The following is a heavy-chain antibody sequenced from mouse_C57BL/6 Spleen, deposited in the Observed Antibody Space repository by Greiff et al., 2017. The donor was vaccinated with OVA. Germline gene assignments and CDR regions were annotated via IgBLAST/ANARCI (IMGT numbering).Heavy chain of an antibody. CDR2: IDPSDSET. CDR3: ASPGSGYDYAMDY. Sequence: QVQLQQPGAELVRPGSSVKLSCKASGYTFTSYWMNWVKQRRIQGLEWIGNIDPSDSETHYNQQFKDKATLTVDKSSSTAYMQRSSLTSEDSAVYYCASPGSGYDYAMDYWGQGTSVTVSS. CDR1: GYTFTSYW. J-gene: IGHJ4*01. V-gene: IGHV1-52*01. D-gene: IGHD1-1*01.